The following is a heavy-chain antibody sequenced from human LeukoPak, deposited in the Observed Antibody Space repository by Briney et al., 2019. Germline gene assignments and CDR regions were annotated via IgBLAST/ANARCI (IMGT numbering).Heavy chain of an antibody. Sequence: ASVKVSCKASRYTFTSSGISWVRQAPGPGLECMRWISAYNGNTNYAQKLQGRVTMNTDTSTSTAYMELRSLKSDDTAVYYCARGPPDLYSSSWRGNWFDPWGQGTLVTVSS. CDR1: RYTFTSSG. CDR2: ISAYNGNT. J-gene: IGHJ5*02. D-gene: IGHD6-13*01. CDR3: ARGPPDLYSSSWRGNWFDP. V-gene: IGHV1-18*01.